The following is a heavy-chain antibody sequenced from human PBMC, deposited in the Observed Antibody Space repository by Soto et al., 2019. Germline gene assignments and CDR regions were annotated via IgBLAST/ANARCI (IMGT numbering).Heavy chain of an antibody. CDR2: LYSGGST. D-gene: IGHD3-16*02. CDR1: GFTVSSNY. Sequence: EVQLVESGGGLIQPGGSLRLSCAAAGFTVSSNYMTWVRQAPGKGLEWVSVLYSGGSTNYADSVKGRFTIYRDNSTITLYLQMNSLRVEDTAVYYCARGFIRLDYWGQGTLVTVSS. V-gene: IGHV3-53*01. CDR3: ARGFIRLDY. J-gene: IGHJ4*02.